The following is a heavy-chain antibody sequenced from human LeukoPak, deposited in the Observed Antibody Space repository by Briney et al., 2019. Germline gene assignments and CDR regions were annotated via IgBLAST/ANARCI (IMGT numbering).Heavy chain of an antibody. CDR3: AKGDIVATIDWFDH. V-gene: IGHV3-23*01. CDR2: ISGSGGST. CDR1: GFTFSSYG. J-gene: IGHJ5*02. D-gene: IGHD5-12*01. Sequence: GGSLRLSCAASGFTFSSYGMHWVRQAPGKGLEWVSGISGSGGSTYYADSVKGRFTISRDNSKNTVYLQMNSLRAEDTAVYYCAKGDIVATIDWFDHWGQGTLVTVSS.